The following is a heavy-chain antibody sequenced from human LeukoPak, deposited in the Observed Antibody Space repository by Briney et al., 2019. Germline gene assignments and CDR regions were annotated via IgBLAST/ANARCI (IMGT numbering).Heavy chain of an antibody. Sequence: SETLSLTCTDSGGSISNYYWSWIRQPPGKGLECIGYIYYSGSTNYNPSLKSRVTISVDTSKNQFSLKLSSVTAADTAVYYCARHGGYTSPYLHWGQGTLVTVSS. CDR1: GGSISNYY. V-gene: IGHV4-59*08. CDR2: IYYSGST. J-gene: IGHJ1*01. D-gene: IGHD6-13*01. CDR3: ARHGGYTSPYLH.